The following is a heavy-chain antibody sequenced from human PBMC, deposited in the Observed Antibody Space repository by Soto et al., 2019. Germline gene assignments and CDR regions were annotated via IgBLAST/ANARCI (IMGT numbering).Heavy chain of an antibody. CDR3: ARGLIYTMLRGVLRNCFDH. CDR2: ISSSSTI. V-gene: IGHV3-48*02. D-gene: IGHD3-10*01. Sequence: RLSCAASGFTFSDYSMNWVRQAPGKGPEWVSYISSSSTIYYADSVKGRFTISRDNAKNSLYLQLNSLRDEDTAVYYCARGLIYTMLRGVLRNCFDHWGQGILVTVSS. CDR1: GFTFSDYS. J-gene: IGHJ5*02.